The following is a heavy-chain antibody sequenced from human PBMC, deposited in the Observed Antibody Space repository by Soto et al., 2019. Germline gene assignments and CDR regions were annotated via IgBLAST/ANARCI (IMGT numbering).Heavy chain of an antibody. CDR1: GYTFTNYG. Sequence: SGAEVEKPGASVKVSCKASGYTFTNYGISWVRQAPGQGLEWMGWLSGYNGHTKYAQKFQGRVTMTTDTPTNTAYMDRRSLRSDDTAVYYCARDREYYYDSSGNYYYHYGMDVWGQGTKVTVS. V-gene: IGHV1-18*04. J-gene: IGHJ6*02. CDR3: ARDREYYYDSSGNYYYHYGMDV. CDR2: LSGYNGHT. D-gene: IGHD3-22*01.